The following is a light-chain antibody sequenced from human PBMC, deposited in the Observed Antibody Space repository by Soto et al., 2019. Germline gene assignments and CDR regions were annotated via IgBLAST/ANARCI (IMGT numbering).Light chain of an antibody. CDR3: QQYGTSPLT. Sequence: DIVLTQSPGTLSLSPGERAALSCGASQSVSNNFLAWYQQKPGQAPRLLISGASSRATGVPDRFSGSGSGTDFTLTITRVEPEDFAVYYCQQYGTSPLTFGQGTRLEI. CDR1: QSVSNNF. V-gene: IGKV3-20*01. J-gene: IGKJ5*01. CDR2: GAS.